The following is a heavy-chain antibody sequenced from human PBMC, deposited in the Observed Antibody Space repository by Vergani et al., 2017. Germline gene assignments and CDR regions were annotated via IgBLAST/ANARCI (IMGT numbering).Heavy chain of an antibody. CDR2: IWYDGSNK. Sequence: VQLLESGGGLVKPGRSLRLSCAASGFTFSSYGMHWVRQAPGKGLEWVAVIWYDGSNKYYADSVKGRFTISRDNSKNTLYLQMNSLRAEDTAVYYCAKPIAAPGYFDYWGQGTLVTVSS. J-gene: IGHJ4*02. D-gene: IGHD6-13*01. V-gene: IGHV3-33*06. CDR3: AKPIAAPGYFDY. CDR1: GFTFSSYG.